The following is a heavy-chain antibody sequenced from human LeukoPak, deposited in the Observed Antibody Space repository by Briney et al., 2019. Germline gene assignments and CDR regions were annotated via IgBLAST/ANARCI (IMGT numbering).Heavy chain of an antibody. V-gene: IGHV4-59*02. CDR2: IHYSGST. D-gene: IGHD6-19*01. J-gene: IGHJ3*01. CDR3: ARVQWLPLDVFNF. Sequence: KPSETLSLTCTVSGGSVSSYYWSWIRQPPGKGLDWIGYIHYSGSTDYNPSLKSRVTISVDTSKNQFSLKMHSVTAADTAIYYCARVQWLPLDVFNFWGQGTMVTVSS. CDR1: GGSVSSYY.